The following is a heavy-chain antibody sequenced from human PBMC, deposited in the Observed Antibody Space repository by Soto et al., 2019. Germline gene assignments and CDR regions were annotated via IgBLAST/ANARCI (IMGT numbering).Heavy chain of an antibody. CDR1: GFTFSSYA. V-gene: IGHV3-23*01. CDR2: ISGSGGST. CDR3: AKPKEATYYDFWSGPFDY. Sequence: PGGSLRLSCAASGFTFSSYAMSWVRQAPGKGLEWVSAISGSGGSTYYADSVKGRFTISRDNSKNTLYLQMSSLRAEDTAVYYCAKPKEATYYDFWSGPFDYWGQGTLVTVSS. J-gene: IGHJ4*02. D-gene: IGHD3-3*01.